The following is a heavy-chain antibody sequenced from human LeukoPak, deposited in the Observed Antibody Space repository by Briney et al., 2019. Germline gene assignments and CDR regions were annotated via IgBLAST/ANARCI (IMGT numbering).Heavy chain of an antibody. D-gene: IGHD2-15*01. V-gene: IGHV3-21*01. CDR2: ISSGSSYI. Sequence: PGGSLRLSCAASGFTFSSYTMNWVRQAPGKGLEWVSSISSGSSYIYYADSMKGRFTISRDNAKNSLYLQMNSLRAEDTAMYYCARAGSGDYWGQGTLVTVSS. J-gene: IGHJ4*02. CDR1: GFTFSSYT. CDR3: ARAGSGDY.